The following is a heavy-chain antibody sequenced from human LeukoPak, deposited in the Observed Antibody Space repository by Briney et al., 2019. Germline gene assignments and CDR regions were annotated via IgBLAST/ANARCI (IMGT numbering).Heavy chain of an antibody. CDR3: AAAPILRGEGGEHYKYGMDV. CDR2: IYHSGSA. Sequence: SETLSLTCAVSGGSISSSNWWSWVRQPPGKGLEWIGEIYHSGSANYNPSLKSRVTISADTFKNHFSLIVTSLTAADTAVYYCAAAPILRGEGGEHYKYGMDVWGQGTTVIVSS. V-gene: IGHV4-4*02. CDR1: GGSISSSNW. D-gene: IGHD2-2*02. J-gene: IGHJ6*02.